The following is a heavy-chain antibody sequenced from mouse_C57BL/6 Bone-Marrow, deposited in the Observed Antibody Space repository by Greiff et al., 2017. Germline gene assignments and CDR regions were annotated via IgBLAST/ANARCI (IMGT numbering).Heavy chain of an antibody. CDR1: GYTFTSYG. CDR2: IYPRSGNT. Sequence: VKLVESGAELARPGASVKLSCKASGYTFTSYGISWVKQRTGQGLEWIGEIYPRSGNTYYNEKFKGKATLTADKSSSTAYMELRSLTSEDSAVYFCARRPYYYGSSYDYWGQGTTLTVSS. D-gene: IGHD1-1*01. V-gene: IGHV1-81*01. J-gene: IGHJ2*01. CDR3: ARRPYYYGSSYDY.